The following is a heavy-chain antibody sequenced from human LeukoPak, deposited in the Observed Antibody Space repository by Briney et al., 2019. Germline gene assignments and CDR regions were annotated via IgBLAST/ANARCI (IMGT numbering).Heavy chain of an antibody. V-gene: IGHV3-30*03. CDR2: ISYDGSNK. Sequence: GGSLRLSCEVSGLTFSRYGMHWVRQAPGKGLEWVAVISYDGSNKDYADSVKGRFTISRDNSKNTLHLQMDSLRAEDTAVYYCARNGYNGAFDYWGQGTLVTVSS. CDR1: GLTFSRYG. J-gene: IGHJ4*02. CDR3: ARNGYNGAFDY. D-gene: IGHD5-24*01.